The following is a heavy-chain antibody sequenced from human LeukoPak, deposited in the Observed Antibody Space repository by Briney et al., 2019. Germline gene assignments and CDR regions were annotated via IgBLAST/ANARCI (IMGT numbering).Heavy chain of an antibody. V-gene: IGHV4-4*07. D-gene: IGHD6-19*01. CDR3: ARGIGRAVAAHFDY. CDR2: IYTSGST. CDR1: SGSISGYY. Sequence: PSETLSLTCTVSSGSISGYYWSWIRQPAGKGLEWIGRIYTSGSTNYNPSLKSRVTISVDTSKSQFSLKLSSVTAADTAVYYCARGIGRAVAAHFDYWGQGTLVTVSS. J-gene: IGHJ4*02.